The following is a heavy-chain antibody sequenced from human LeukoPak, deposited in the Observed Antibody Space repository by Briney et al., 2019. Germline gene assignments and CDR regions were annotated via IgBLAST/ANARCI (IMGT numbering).Heavy chain of an antibody. CDR1: GFIFSSYG. Sequence: GGSLRLSCAASGFIFSSYGMHWVRQAPGKGLEWVAVIWYDGSNKYYGDSVKGRFTISRDNSKNTLYLQMDSLRAEDTAVYYCAKDHSGSYYNPPGDFDYWGQGTLVTVSS. V-gene: IGHV3-33*06. D-gene: IGHD3-10*01. J-gene: IGHJ4*02. CDR3: AKDHSGSYYNPPGDFDY. CDR2: IWYDGSNK.